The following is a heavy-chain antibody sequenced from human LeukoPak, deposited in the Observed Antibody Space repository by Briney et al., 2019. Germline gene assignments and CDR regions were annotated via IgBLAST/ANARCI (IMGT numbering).Heavy chain of an antibody. V-gene: IGHV3-7*01. D-gene: IGHD3-10*01. CDR1: GFTFSSYW. Sequence: GGSLRLSCAASGFTFSSYWMSWVRQAPGKGLEWVANIKQDGSEKYYVDSVKGRFTISRDNAKNSLYLQMNSLRAEDTAVYYCARDRVGSGSYYGVSRSDYWGQGTLVTVSS. CDR3: ARDRVGSGSYYGVSRSDY. CDR2: IKQDGSEK. J-gene: IGHJ4*02.